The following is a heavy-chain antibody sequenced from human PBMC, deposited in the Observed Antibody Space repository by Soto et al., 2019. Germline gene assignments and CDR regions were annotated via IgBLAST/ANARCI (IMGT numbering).Heavy chain of an antibody. CDR1: GGSILDSTYY. CDR2: IFYSGGT. D-gene: IGHD3-22*01. V-gene: IGHV4-39*01. Sequence: QLLLQESGPGLVKPSETLSLTCTVSGGSILDSTYYWAWIRQSPGKGLEWIGTIFYSGGTFYTPSLKSRVPMSVDTSNNQFSLKLSSVTAADTAVYYCARQASGYYYGWFDPWGQGTLVTVSS. J-gene: IGHJ5*02. CDR3: ARQASGYYYGWFDP.